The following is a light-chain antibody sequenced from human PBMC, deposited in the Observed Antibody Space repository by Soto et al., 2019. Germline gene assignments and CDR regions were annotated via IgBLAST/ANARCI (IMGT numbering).Light chain of an antibody. Sequence: QSALTQPASLSGPPGQSITISCTGTSNDIGEYKYVSWYQQHPGKAPKLIIYDVSNRPSGVSNRFSGSKSGNTASLTISGLQAEDEADYYCSSYTTSSTYVFGAGTKVTVL. CDR2: DVS. V-gene: IGLV2-14*01. CDR3: SSYTTSSTYV. CDR1: SNDIGEYKY. J-gene: IGLJ1*01.